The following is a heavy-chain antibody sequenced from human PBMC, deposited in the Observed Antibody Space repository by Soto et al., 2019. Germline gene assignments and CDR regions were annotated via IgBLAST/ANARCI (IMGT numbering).Heavy chain of an antibody. CDR1: GFTVSSNY. V-gene: IGHV3-53*04. Sequence: GGSLRLSCAASGFTVSSNYMSWVRQAPGKGLEWVSVIYSGGSTYYADSVKGRFTISRHNSKNTLYLQMNSLRAEDTAVYYCARETPHDYYYYMDVWGKGTTVTVSS. CDR2: IYSGGST. CDR3: ARETPHDYYYYMDV. J-gene: IGHJ6*03.